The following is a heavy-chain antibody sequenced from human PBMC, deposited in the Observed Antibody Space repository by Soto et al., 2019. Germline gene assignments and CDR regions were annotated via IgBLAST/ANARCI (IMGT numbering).Heavy chain of an antibody. V-gene: IGHV3-21*01. CDR1: GFTFSSYS. CDR2: ITSSSSYI. Sequence: EVQLVESGGGLVKPGGSLRLSCAASGFTFSSYSMNWVRQAPGKGLEWVSSITSSSSYIYYADSVKGRFTISRDNAKNSLYLQMSSLRGEDTAVYYCAIEYSSSTYYYGMDVWGQGTTVTVSS. J-gene: IGHJ6*02. CDR3: AIEYSSSTYYYGMDV. D-gene: IGHD6-6*01.